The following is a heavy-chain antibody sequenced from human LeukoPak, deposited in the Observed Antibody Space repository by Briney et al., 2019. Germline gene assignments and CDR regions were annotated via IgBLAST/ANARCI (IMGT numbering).Heavy chain of an antibody. V-gene: IGHV3-74*01. CDR1: GFTYTDYW. Sequence: GGSLRLSCVGSGFTYTDYWMHWFRQAPGKGPVWVSRINPDGTIIDYADSVKGRFSISRENAKNLLYLQMNGLRADDTAVYYCAKDLSWNTADRWGQGILVTVSS. D-gene: IGHD5-18*01. CDR3: AKDLSWNTADR. J-gene: IGHJ5*02. CDR2: INPDGTII.